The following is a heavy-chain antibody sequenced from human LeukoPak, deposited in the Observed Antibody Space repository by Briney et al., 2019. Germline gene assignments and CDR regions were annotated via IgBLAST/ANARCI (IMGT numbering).Heavy chain of an antibody. Sequence: PSETLSLTCAVYGGSFNGYYWSWIRQPPRKGLEWIGEINHSGSTNYNPSLKSRVTISVDTSKNQFSLKLSSVTAADTAVYYCARGLGGAKMRYYWGQGTLVTVSS. V-gene: IGHV4-34*01. J-gene: IGHJ4*02. D-gene: IGHD1-26*01. CDR1: GGSFNGYY. CDR2: INHSGST. CDR3: ARGLGGAKMRYY.